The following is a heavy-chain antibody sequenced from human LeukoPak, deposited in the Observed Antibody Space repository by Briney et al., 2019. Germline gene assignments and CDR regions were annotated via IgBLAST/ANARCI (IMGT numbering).Heavy chain of an antibody. CDR2: ISSGSSTK. J-gene: IGHJ4*02. D-gene: IGHD3-16*01. Sequence: GGSLRLSCAASGFTFDSYGMNWIRQAPGKGLEGVSHISSGSSTKYYADSVRGRFTISRDNAKKSLYLQMNSLRVEDTAVYYCARGDDGAYWGQGTLVTVSS. CDR3: ARGDDGAY. V-gene: IGHV3-48*04. CDR1: GFTFDSYG.